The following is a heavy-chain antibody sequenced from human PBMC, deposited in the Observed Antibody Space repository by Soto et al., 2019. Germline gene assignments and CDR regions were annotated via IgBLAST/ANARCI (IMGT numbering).Heavy chain of an antibody. CDR3: ARYSGYDSHLDY. Sequence: ASVKVSCKSSGGTFSIYAISGVRQAPGQGLEWMGGIIPIFGTANYAQKFQGRVTITADESTSTAYMELSSLRSEDTAVYYCARYSGYDSHLDYWGQGTLVTVSS. J-gene: IGHJ4*02. D-gene: IGHD5-12*01. CDR1: GGTFSIYA. CDR2: IIPIFGTA. V-gene: IGHV1-69*13.